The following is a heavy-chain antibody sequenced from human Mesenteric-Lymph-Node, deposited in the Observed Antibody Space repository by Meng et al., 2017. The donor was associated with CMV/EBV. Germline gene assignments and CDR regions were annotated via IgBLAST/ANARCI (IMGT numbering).Heavy chain of an antibody. CDR1: GFTFRNHG. D-gene: IGHD4-11*01. CDR3: AREVSPTVVVPGRFDP. V-gene: IGHV3-21*01. J-gene: IGHJ5*02. Sequence: GGSLRLSCAASGFTFRNHGMNWVRQAPGKGLEWVSSISSTSSYIYYADSLKGRITISRDNAKNSLYLQMNSLRAEDTAVYYCAREVSPTVVVPGRFDPWGQGTLVTVSS. CDR2: ISSTSSYI.